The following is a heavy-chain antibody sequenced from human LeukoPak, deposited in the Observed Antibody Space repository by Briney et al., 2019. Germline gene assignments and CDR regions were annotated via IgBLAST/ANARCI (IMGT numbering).Heavy chain of an antibody. J-gene: IGHJ4*02. Sequence: GGSLRLSCAASGFTFSSYAMHWVRQAPGKGLEWVAVISYDGSNKYHADSVKGRFTISRDNSKNTLYLQMNSLRAEDTAVYYCARETFYYYDSSGYFDYWGQGTLVTVSS. CDR2: ISYDGSNK. D-gene: IGHD3-22*01. V-gene: IGHV3-30*04. CDR3: ARETFYYYDSSGYFDY. CDR1: GFTFSSYA.